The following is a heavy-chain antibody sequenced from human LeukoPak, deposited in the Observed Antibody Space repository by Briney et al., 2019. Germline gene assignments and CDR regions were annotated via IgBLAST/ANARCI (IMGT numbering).Heavy chain of an antibody. Sequence: SETMSLTCTVSGGSISSYYWSWIRPPPGNGLEWIGYIYYSGSTNYNPSLKSRVTISVDTSKNQFSLKLSSVTAADTAVYYCAREVDAYGIDYWGQGTLVTVSS. J-gene: IGHJ4*02. V-gene: IGHV4-59*01. CDR3: AREVDAYGIDY. CDR2: IYYSGST. CDR1: GGSISSYY. D-gene: IGHD2-15*01.